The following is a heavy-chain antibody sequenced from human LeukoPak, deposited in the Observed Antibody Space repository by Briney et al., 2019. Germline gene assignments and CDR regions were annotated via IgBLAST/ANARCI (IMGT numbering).Heavy chain of an antibody. V-gene: IGHV3-66*01. D-gene: IGHD3-10*01. CDR1: GFTVSSNY. J-gene: IGHJ4*02. CDR2: IYSGGST. Sequence: PGGSLRLSCAASGFTVSSNYISWVRQAPGKGLEWASVIYSGGSTYYADSVKGRFTISRDNSKNTLYLQMNSLRAEDTAVYYCARDLWFGELSFAYWGQGTLVTVSS. CDR3: ARDLWFGELSFAY.